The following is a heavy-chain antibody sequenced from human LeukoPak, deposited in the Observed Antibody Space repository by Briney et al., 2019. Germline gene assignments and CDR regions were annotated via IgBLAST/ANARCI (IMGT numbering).Heavy chain of an antibody. V-gene: IGHV3-7*03. CDR1: GFTFSSYW. Sequence: GGSLGLSCAASGFTFSSYWMSWVRQAPGKGLEWVANIKQDGSEKYYVDSVKGRFTISRDNAKNSLYLQMNSLRAEDTAVYYCARDPGYSSSWYGWGAFDIWGQGTMVTVSS. CDR2: IKQDGSEK. D-gene: IGHD6-13*01. CDR3: ARDPGYSSSWYGWGAFDI. J-gene: IGHJ3*02.